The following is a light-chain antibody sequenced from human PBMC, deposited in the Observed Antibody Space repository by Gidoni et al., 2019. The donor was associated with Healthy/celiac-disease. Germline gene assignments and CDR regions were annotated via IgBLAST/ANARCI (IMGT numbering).Light chain of an antibody. CDR2: QDS. CDR1: KLGDKY. Sequence: SYELTQPPSVSVSPGQTASITCSGDKLGDKYACWDQQKPGQSAVLVIYQDSKRPSGIPERFSGSNSGNTATLTISGTQAMDEADYYCQAWDSSTAVFGGGTKLTVL. V-gene: IGLV3-1*01. J-gene: IGLJ2*01. CDR3: QAWDSSTAV.